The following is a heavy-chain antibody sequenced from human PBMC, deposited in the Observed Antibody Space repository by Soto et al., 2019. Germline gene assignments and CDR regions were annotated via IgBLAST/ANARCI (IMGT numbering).Heavy chain of an antibody. V-gene: IGHV4-59*01. D-gene: IGHD3-22*01. CDR1: GGSISSYY. Sequence: SETLSLTCTVSGGSISSYYWSWIRQPPGKGLEWIGYIYYSGSTNYNPSLKSRVSISVDTSKNHFSLKLSSVTAADTAVYYCARGPRDHFYYDSSDYARSYGAFDLWGQGTMVTVS. CDR2: IYYSGST. CDR3: ARGPRDHFYYDSSDYARSYGAFDL. J-gene: IGHJ3*01.